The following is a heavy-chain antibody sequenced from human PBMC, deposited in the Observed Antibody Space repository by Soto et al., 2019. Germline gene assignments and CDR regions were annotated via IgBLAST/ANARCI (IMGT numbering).Heavy chain of an antibody. V-gene: IGHV3-7*03. CDR1: ESTVSRDW. CDR3: SGGVGDAF. CDR2: INQDGSEK. J-gene: IGHJ4*02. Sequence: EVHLVESGGGLVQTGGSLRLSCAIFESTVSRDWMNWVRQAPGKGLEWVAHINQDGSEKYYVDSVKGRFTISRDNAKKSLELQMNGRGPADTVLGYCSGGVGDAFWGQGTLVTVSS. D-gene: IGHD1-26*01.